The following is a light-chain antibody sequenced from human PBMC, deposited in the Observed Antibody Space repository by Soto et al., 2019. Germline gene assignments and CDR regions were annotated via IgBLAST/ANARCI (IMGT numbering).Light chain of an antibody. CDR3: QQRSNWPPEVT. V-gene: IGKV3-11*01. J-gene: IGKJ3*01. CDR1: QSVSSS. Sequence: EIVLTQSPDTLSLSPGERATLSCRASQSVSSSLAWYHQKPGQAPRLLIYDSSNMATVIPARFSGSWSCTAFTLTISSLEPEDFAVYYCQQRSNWPPEVTFGPGTKVDI. CDR2: DSS.